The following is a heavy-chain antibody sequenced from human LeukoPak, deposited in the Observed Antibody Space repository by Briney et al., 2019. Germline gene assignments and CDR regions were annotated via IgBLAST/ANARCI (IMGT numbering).Heavy chain of an antibody. Sequence: PGGSLRLSCAASGFTFSSYWMSWVRQAPGKGLEWVANIKQDGSEKYYVDSVKGRFTISRDNAKNSLYLQMNSLRAEDTAVYYCARVPGGYSSSWYGSYDAFDIWGQGTMVTVSS. J-gene: IGHJ3*02. D-gene: IGHD6-13*01. CDR2: IKQDGSEK. CDR1: GFTFSSYW. V-gene: IGHV3-7*01. CDR3: ARVPGGYSSSWYGSYDAFDI.